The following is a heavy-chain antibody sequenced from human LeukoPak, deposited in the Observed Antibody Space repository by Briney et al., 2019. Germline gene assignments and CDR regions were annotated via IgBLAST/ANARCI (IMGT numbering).Heavy chain of an antibody. Sequence: PSETLSLTCTVSGGSISSYYCSWIRQPPGKGLEWIGYMYYSGSTNYNPSLKSRVTISVDMSKNQFSLKLSSVTAADTAVYYCARHHSPNYYDSSGYTDYWGQGTLVTVSS. CDR3: ARHHSPNYYDSSGYTDY. V-gene: IGHV4-59*08. CDR1: GGSISSYY. CDR2: MYYSGST. D-gene: IGHD3-22*01. J-gene: IGHJ4*02.